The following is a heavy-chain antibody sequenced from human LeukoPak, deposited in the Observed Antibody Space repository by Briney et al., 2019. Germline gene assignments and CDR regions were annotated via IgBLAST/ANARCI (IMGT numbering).Heavy chain of an antibody. V-gene: IGHV1-8*01. J-gene: IGHJ5*02. CDR1: GYTFTSYD. Sequence: AASVKVSCKASGYTFTSYDINWVRQATGQGLEWMGWMNPNSGNTGYAQKFQGRVTMTRNTSIRTAYMELSSLRSEDTAVYYCARTYYYGSGSYYPVGFDPWGQGTLVTVSS. CDR2: MNPNSGNT. D-gene: IGHD3-10*01. CDR3: ARTYYYGSGSYYPVGFDP.